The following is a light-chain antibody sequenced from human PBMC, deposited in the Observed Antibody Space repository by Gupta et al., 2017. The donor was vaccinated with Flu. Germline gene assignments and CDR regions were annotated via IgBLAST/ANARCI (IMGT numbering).Light chain of an antibody. CDR1: DVGACDY. V-gene: IGLV2-14*01. J-gene: IGLJ3*02. Sequence: DVGACDYVSWYQSHPGQAPKLVISEVINRPSGVPYRFSGSKYGNTASLIISGVQPEDEAFYYCSSYTRTSSLGVFGGGTKLTVL. CDR3: SSYTRTSSLGV. CDR2: EVI.